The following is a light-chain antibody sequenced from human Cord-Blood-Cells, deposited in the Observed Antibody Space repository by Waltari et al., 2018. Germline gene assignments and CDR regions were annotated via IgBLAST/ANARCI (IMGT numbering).Light chain of an antibody. CDR3: SSYTSSSTYV. V-gene: IGLV2-14*01. J-gene: IGLJ1*01. Sequence: QSALTQPASVSGSPGQSITISCTGPSSDVGGYNYVPWYQQHPGKAPKLMIYEVRNRPSGVSNRFAGSKSGNTASLTISGLQAEDEADYYCSSYTSSSTYVFGTGTKVTVL. CDR1: SSDVGGYNY. CDR2: EVR.